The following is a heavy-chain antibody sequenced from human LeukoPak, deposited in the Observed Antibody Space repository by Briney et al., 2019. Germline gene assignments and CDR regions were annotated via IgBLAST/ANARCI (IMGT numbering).Heavy chain of an antibody. J-gene: IGHJ4*02. CDR2: ISSSSTI. CDR1: GFTFSDYY. Sequence: SGGSLRLSCAASGFTFSDYYMSWIRQAPGKGLEWVSYISSSSTIYYADSVKGRFTISRDNAKNSLYLQMNSLRAEDTAVYYCARGGLLWFGELLSGVFDYWGQGTLVTVSS. D-gene: IGHD3-10*01. V-gene: IGHV3-69-1*01. CDR3: ARGGLLWFGELLSGVFDY.